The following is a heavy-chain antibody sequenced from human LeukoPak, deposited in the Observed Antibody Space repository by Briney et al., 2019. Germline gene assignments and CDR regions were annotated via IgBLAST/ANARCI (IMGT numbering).Heavy chain of an antibody. CDR3: ARAGSGGAFDI. CDR2: IYSGGST. Sequence: GGSLRLSCAASGFSVSSNYISWVRQAPGKGLEWVSVIYSGGSTYYADSVKGRFTISRHNSKNTLYLQMNSLRAEDTAVYYCARAGSGGAFDIWGQGTMVTVSS. J-gene: IGHJ3*02. V-gene: IGHV3-53*04. CDR1: GFSVSSNY. D-gene: IGHD3-10*01.